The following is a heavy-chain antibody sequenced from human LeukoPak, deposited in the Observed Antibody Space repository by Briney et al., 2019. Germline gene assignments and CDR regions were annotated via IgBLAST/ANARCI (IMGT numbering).Heavy chain of an antibody. CDR3: AKSWNYYDSSGDDALDI. Sequence: GGSLRLSCAAAGFTFSDYGVNWVRQAPGKGLEWVSGISGSGISTYYADSVKGRFTISRDNSKNTLYLQMNSLRVEDTAVYYCAKSWNYYDSSGDDALDIWGQGTMVTVSS. J-gene: IGHJ3*02. CDR2: ISGSGIST. D-gene: IGHD3-22*01. CDR1: GFTFSDYG. V-gene: IGHV3-23*01.